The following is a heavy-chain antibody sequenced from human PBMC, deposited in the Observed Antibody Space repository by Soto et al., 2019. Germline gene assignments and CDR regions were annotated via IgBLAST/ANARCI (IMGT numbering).Heavy chain of an antibody. J-gene: IGHJ6*02. CDR3: ARGRKKRHFYNYGLDV. V-gene: IGHV4-34*01. CDR1: VGSFSGYY. Sequence: LSLTCAVYVGSFSGYYWTWVRQSQGKGLEWIGEINDSGYSKYNPSLKSRVTMSVDTSKSQFSVTLTSVTAADTAVYFCARGRKKRHFYNYGLDVWGPGTTVTVSS. CDR2: INDSGYS.